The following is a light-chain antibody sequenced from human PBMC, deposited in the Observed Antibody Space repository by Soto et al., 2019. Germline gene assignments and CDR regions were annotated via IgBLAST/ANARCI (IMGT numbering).Light chain of an antibody. CDR1: SSDVGSYNL. J-gene: IGLJ1*01. V-gene: IGLV2-23*02. CDR2: EVS. Sequence: QSVLTQPASVSGSPGQSITISCTGTSSDVGSYNLVSWYQQHPGKAPKLMIYEVSKRPSGVSNRFSGSKSGNTASLTISGLQAEDEADYYCCSYAGSSTSVFATGTKVTVL. CDR3: CSYAGSSTSV.